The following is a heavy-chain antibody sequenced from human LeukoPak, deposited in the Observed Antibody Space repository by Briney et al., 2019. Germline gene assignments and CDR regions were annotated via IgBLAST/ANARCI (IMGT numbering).Heavy chain of an antibody. Sequence: GSLRLSCAASGFTFSSYSMNWVRQPPGKGLEWIGEINHSGSTNYNPSLKSRVTISVDTSKNQFSLKLSSVTAADTAVYYCAREVGYSYAADYWGQGTLVTVSS. V-gene: IGHV4-34*01. CDR3: AREVGYSYAADY. CDR2: INHSGST. CDR1: GFTFSSYS. D-gene: IGHD5-18*01. J-gene: IGHJ4*02.